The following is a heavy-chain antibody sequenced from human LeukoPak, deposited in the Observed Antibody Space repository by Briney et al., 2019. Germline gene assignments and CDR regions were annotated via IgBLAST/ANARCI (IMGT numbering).Heavy chain of an antibody. V-gene: IGHV3-11*01. D-gene: IGHD6-19*01. J-gene: IGHJ4*02. Sequence: GGPRSLSGEAPGFTSSDNYRSWIRQAPGKGLEWLSYISGSGSRIVYADSVKGRLTISRDNAKNSLYLQINSLRAEDTAVYYCARARIGVAGFFDCWGQGTLVTVSS. CDR1: GFTSSDNY. CDR2: ISGSGSRI. CDR3: ARARIGVAGFFDC.